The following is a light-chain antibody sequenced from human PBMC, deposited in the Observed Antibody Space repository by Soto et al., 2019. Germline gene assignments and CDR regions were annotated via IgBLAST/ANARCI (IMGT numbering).Light chain of an antibody. J-gene: IGLJ2*01. CDR1: SSDVAAYNF. CDR2: EVI. Sequence: QSVLTQPASVSGSPGQSITISCTGTSSDVAAYNFVSWYQQHPGEVPKLMIYEVIKRPSGISDRFSGSKSGNTASLTISGLQAEDEADYYCSAYTHPNTVICGGGTKLTVL. CDR3: SAYTHPNTVI. V-gene: IGLV2-14*03.